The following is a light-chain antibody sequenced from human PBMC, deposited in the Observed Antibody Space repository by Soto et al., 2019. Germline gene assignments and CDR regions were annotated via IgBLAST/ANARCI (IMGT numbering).Light chain of an antibody. J-gene: IGLJ3*02. Sequence: QSVLTQPPSASGTPGQRVTISCSGSSSNIGSNYVYWYQQLPGTAPKLLIYRNNQRPSGVPDRFSGSKSGTSASLAISGRRSEDEADYDCAAWDDSLSGWVFGGGTKVTVL. V-gene: IGLV1-47*01. CDR2: RNN. CDR3: AAWDDSLSGWV. CDR1: SSNIGSNY.